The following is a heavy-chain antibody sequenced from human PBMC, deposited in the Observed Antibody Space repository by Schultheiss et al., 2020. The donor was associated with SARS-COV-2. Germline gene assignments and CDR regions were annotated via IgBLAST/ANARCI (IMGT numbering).Heavy chain of an antibody. CDR3: AKASPHYYDSSGYYQYYFDY. D-gene: IGHD3-22*01. V-gene: IGHV3-43D*03. J-gene: IGHJ4*02. CDR1: GFTFDDYA. Sequence: GPLRLSCAASGFTFDDYAMHWVRQAPGKGLEWVSLISWDGGSTYYADSVKGRFTISRDNSKNSLYLQMNSLRAEDTALYYCAKASPHYYDSSGYYQYYFDYWGQGTLVTVSS. CDR2: ISWDGGST.